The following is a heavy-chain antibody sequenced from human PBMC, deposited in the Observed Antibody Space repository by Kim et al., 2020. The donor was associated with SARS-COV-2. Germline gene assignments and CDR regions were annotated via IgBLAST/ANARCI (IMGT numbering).Heavy chain of an antibody. V-gene: IGHV4-59*01. Sequence: SQTLSLTCTVSGGSISSYYWSWIRQPPGKGLEWIGYIYYSGSTNYNPSLKSRVTISVDTSKNQFSLKLSSVTAADTAVYYCARGWYSSSWYYFDYWGQGTLVTVSS. CDR2: IYYSGST. J-gene: IGHJ4*02. CDR3: ARGWYSSSWYYFDY. CDR1: GGSISSYY. D-gene: IGHD6-13*01.